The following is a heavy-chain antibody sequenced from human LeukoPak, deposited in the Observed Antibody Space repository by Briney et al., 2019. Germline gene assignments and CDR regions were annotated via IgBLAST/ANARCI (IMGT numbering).Heavy chain of an antibody. V-gene: IGHV1-46*01. D-gene: IGHD2-15*01. CDR3: LRGGFVNRGSDSASRAVGDL. J-gene: IGHJ5*02. Sequence: ASVKVSCKGSGDTFTTYFFHWVRQAPGQGLEWMGIINPNGGATTYAQKFQGRVSMTRDMSSSTVFMELSGLTSEDTAVYFCLRGGFVNRGSDSASRAVGDLWGQGSLVTVSS. CDR1: GDTFTTYF. CDR2: INPNGGAT.